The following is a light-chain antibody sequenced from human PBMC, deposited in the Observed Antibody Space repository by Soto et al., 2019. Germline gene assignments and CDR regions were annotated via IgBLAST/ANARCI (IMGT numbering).Light chain of an antibody. Sequence: EIVLTQSPATLSLSPGERATLSCRASQSVTKYLAWYQQQPGRTPRLLIYDASVRANGVPARFSGSGSGTDFTLTISRLEPEDFAVYICQQHTNWFSWTFGQGTKVDI. CDR2: DAS. J-gene: IGKJ1*01. CDR3: QQHTNWFSWT. V-gene: IGKV3-11*01. CDR1: QSVTKY.